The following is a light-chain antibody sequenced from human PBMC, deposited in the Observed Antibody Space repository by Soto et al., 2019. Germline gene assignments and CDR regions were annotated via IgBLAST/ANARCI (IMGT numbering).Light chain of an antibody. Sequence: IVMTQSPATLSVSRGERATLSCRASQSVSSDLAWYQQKPGQAPRLLIYDASTRATGVPARFSGSGSGTEFTLTISSLQSEDFAVYYCQQYNNWPPITFGQGTRLDSK. V-gene: IGKV3-15*01. CDR3: QQYNNWPPIT. CDR2: DAS. CDR1: QSVSSD. J-gene: IGKJ5*01.